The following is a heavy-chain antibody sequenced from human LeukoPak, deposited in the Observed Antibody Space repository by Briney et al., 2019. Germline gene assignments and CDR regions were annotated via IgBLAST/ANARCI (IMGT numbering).Heavy chain of an antibody. V-gene: IGHV3-73*01. J-gene: IGHJ6*02. D-gene: IGHD6-19*01. Sequence: EGSLRLSCAASGFTFSGSAMHWVRQASGKGLEWVGRIRSKANSYATAYAASVKGRFTISRDDSKNTAYLQMNSLKTEDTAVYYCTRRVGQWLPNNYYGMDVWGQGTTVTVSS. CDR1: GFTFSGSA. CDR3: TRRVGQWLPNNYYGMDV. CDR2: IRSKANSYAT.